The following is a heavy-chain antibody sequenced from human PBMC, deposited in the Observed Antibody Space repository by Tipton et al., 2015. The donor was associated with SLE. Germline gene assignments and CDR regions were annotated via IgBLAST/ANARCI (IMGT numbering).Heavy chain of an antibody. V-gene: IGHV4-39*01. J-gene: IGHJ4*02. CDR3: VGWGSSGYYYGFGY. Sequence: LRLSCTVSGGSISSRSYDWGWIRQPPGKGLEWIGSIYDTWNNYYNQSLKSRVTISEDTSRNQFSLKLTSVTAADTAVYYCVGWGSSGYYYGFGYWGQGTLVTVSS. CDR1: GGSISSRSYD. CDR2: IYDTWNN. D-gene: IGHD3-22*01.